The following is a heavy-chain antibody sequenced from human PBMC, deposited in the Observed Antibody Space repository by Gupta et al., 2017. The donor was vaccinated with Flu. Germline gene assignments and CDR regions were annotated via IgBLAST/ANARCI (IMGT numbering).Heavy chain of an antibody. D-gene: IGHD2-2*01. CDR2: MNPRSGNT. Sequence: DINWVRQATGQGLEWMGWMNPRSGNTGYAQKFQGRVSMTRDTPRSTAYMELSSLRSEDTGVYFCAREGIAVVPVAVDAFDVWGRGTMVTVSS. V-gene: IGHV1-8*01. CDR3: AREGIAVVPVAVDAFDV. J-gene: IGHJ3*01. CDR1: D.